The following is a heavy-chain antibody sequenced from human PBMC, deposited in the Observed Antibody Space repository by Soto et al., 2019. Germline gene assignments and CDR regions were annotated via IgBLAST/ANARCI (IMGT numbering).Heavy chain of an antibody. CDR3: ARRQSSSWYGL. D-gene: IGHD6-13*01. V-gene: IGHV4-28*01. CDR1: GYSISSSNW. J-gene: IGHJ4*02. Sequence: SETLSLTCAVSGYSISSSNWWGWIRQPPGKGLEWIGYIYYSGTTYYNPSLKSRVTMSVDTSRNQFSLKLTSVTAVDTAVYYCARRQSSSWYGLWGQGTLVTVSS. CDR2: IYYSGTT.